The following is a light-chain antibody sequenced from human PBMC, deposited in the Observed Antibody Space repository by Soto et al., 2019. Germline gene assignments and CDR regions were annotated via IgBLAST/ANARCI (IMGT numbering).Light chain of an antibody. V-gene: IGLV1-47*01. CDR1: SSNIGSNY. CDR2: RNN. CDR3: PAWDDSLSGPV. J-gene: IGLJ2*01. Sequence: QSVLTQPPSASGTPGQRVTISCSGSSSNIGSNYVYWYQQLPGTAPKLLIYRNNQRPSGVPDRFSGSKSGTSASLAISGLLSEDEADYYCPAWDDSLSGPVFGGGTKLTVL.